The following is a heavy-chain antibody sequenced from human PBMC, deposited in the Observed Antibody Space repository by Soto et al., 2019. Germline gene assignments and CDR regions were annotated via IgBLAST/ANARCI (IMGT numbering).Heavy chain of an antibody. V-gene: IGHV4-4*07. CDR2: IYSSGST. D-gene: IGHD3-22*01. CDR1: GGSSSSFY. Sequence: SETLSLTCTVAGGSSSSFYWSWIRPPAGKGLEWIGRIYSSGSTSFNPSLKSRVTMSVDTSRNQFSLKLSSVTAADTAVYYCARAITSYDSSGYSLWGQGTLVTVSS. J-gene: IGHJ4*02. CDR3: ARAITSYDSSGYSL.